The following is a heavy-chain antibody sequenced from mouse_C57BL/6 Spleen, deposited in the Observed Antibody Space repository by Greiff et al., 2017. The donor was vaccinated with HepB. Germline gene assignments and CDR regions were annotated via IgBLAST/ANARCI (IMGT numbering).Heavy chain of an antibody. V-gene: IGHV1-26*01. Sequence: EVKLQQSGPELVKPGASVKISCKASGYTFTDYYMNWVKQSHGKSLEWIGDINPNNGGTSYNQKFKGKATLTVDKSSSTAYMELRSLTSEDSAVYYCARSGDGYHFDYWGQGTTLTVSS. CDR3: ARSGDGYHFDY. CDR1: GYTFTDYY. D-gene: IGHD2-3*01. J-gene: IGHJ2*01. CDR2: INPNNGGT.